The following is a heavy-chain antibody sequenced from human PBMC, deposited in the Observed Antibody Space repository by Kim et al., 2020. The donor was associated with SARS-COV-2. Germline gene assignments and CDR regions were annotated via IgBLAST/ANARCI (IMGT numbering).Heavy chain of an antibody. D-gene: IGHD3-22*01. V-gene: IGHV3-23*01. J-gene: IGHJ3*02. Sequence: GQFTISRDNSKNPLYLQMNSLRAEDTAVYYCAKILEWYYYDSSGYGAFDIWGQGTMVTVSS. CDR3: AKILEWYYYDSSGYGAFDI.